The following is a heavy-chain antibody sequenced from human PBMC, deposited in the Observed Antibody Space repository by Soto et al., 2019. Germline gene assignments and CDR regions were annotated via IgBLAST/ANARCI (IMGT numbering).Heavy chain of an antibody. CDR2: ISSSSSAI. CDR1: GFTFSSYS. V-gene: IGHV3-48*02. CDR3: ARDLYSGVATIYYYYGMDV. Sequence: EVQLVESGGGLVQPGGSLRLSCAASGFTFSSYSMNWVRQAPGTGLEWVSYISSSSSAIYYADSVKGRFTISRDNAKNSLYLQMNSLRDEDTAVYYCARDLYSGVATIYYYYGMDVWGQGTTVTVSS. J-gene: IGHJ6*02. D-gene: IGHD5-12*01.